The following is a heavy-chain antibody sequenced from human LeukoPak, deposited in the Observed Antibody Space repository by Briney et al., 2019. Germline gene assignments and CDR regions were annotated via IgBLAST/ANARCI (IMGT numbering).Heavy chain of an antibody. D-gene: IGHD6-13*01. CDR2: INSDGSST. Sequence: GGSLRLSCAASGFIFNHYWMHWVRQVPGKGLVWVSRINSDGSSTAYADSVEGRFTISRDNAKNTLSLQMNSLRAEDTAVYYCTRGSPGYSNCYYDSWGQGTLVTVSS. CDR3: TRGSPGYSNCYYDS. J-gene: IGHJ4*03. V-gene: IGHV3-74*01. CDR1: GFIFNHYW.